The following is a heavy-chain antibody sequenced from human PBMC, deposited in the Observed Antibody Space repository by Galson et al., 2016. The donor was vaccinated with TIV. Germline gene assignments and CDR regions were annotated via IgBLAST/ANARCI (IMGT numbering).Heavy chain of an antibody. D-gene: IGHD6-19*01. CDR2: ISDSSDTI. Sequence: PRLSCAASGFTFSSYSMTWVRQAPGKGLEWVSYISDSSDTIYYGDSVKGRFTISRDNAKNSVYLQMNNLRTEDTGVYYCARDKERSGWYFWFDPWGQGTLVTVSA. J-gene: IGHJ5*02. CDR1: GFTFSSYS. CDR3: ARDKERSGWYFWFDP. V-gene: IGHV3-48*04.